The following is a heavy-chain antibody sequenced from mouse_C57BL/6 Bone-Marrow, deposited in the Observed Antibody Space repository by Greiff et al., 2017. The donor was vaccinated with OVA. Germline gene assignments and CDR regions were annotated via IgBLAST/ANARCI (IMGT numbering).Heavy chain of an antibody. V-gene: IGHV3-8*01. CDR1: GYSITSDY. Sequence: VQLKQSGPGLAKPSQTLSLTCSVTGYSITSDYWNWIRKFPGNKLEYMGYISYSGSTYYNPSLKSRISITRDTSKNQYYLQLNSVTTEDTATYYCARSGYYYGSSSYYFDYWGQGTTLTVSS. D-gene: IGHD1-1*01. CDR2: ISYSGST. J-gene: IGHJ2*01. CDR3: ARSGYYYGSSSYYFDY.